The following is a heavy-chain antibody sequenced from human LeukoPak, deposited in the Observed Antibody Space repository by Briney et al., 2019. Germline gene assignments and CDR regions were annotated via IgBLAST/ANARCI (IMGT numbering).Heavy chain of an antibody. V-gene: IGHV3-23*01. J-gene: IGHJ4*02. CDR1: GFIFNTYA. D-gene: IGHD3-10*01. CDR3: AKSGGSGSLTRPYYFDY. CDR2: ISGSGGST. Sequence: GGSLRLSCAASGFIFNTYAMHWVRQAPGKGLEWVSAISGSGGSTYFADSVKGRFTISRDNSKNTLYLQMNSLRAEDTAIYYCAKSGGSGSLTRPYYFDYWGQGPLVTVSS.